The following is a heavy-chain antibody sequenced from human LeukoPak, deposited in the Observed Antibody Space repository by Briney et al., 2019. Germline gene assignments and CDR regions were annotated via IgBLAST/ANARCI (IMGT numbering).Heavy chain of an antibody. CDR2: ISYDGSNK. J-gene: IGHJ6*02. D-gene: IGHD6-13*01. CDR1: GFTFSNYT. Sequence: PGGSLRLSCAASGFTFSNYTMHWVRQAPGKGLEWVAIISYDGSNKYYADSVKGRFTISRDNAKNSLYLQMNSLRAEDTALYYCAKVYSSSYYGMDVWGQGTTVTVSS. V-gene: IGHV3-30*04. CDR3: AKVYSSSYYGMDV.